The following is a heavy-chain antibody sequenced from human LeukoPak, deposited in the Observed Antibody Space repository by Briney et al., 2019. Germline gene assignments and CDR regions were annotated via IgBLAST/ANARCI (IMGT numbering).Heavy chain of an antibody. D-gene: IGHD3-22*01. CDR2: INSDGSST. J-gene: IGHJ4*02. V-gene: IGHV3-74*01. CDR1: GFTFSSYW. CDR3: ARVMDYEGYFDY. Sequence: QPGGSLRLSCAASGFTFSSYWMHWVRQAPGKGLVRVSRINSDGSSTSYADSVKGRFTISRDNAKNTLYLQMNSLRAEDTAVYYCARVMDYEGYFDYWGQGTLVTVSS.